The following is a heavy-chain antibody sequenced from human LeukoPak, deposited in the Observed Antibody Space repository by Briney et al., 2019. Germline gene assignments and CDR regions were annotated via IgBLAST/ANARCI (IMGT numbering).Heavy chain of an antibody. CDR3: ARKKLVARGYFDY. V-gene: IGHV4-39*01. D-gene: IGHD6-13*01. CDR1: GGSISSSGFY. J-gene: IGHJ4*02. Sequence: PSETLSLTCTVSGGSISSSGFYWDWIRQPPGKGLEWIGSIYQSGTTYYNPPLKSRVTIFVDTSKSQFSPKLSSVTAADAAVYYCARKKLVARGYFDYWGQGVLVTVSS. CDR2: IYQSGTT.